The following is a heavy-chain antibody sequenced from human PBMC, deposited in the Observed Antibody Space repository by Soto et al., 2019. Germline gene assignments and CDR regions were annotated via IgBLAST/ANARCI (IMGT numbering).Heavy chain of an antibody. CDR1: GGSISSGGYY. CDR2: IYYSGST. V-gene: IGHV4-31*03. J-gene: IGHJ4*02. D-gene: IGHD3-22*01. Sequence: QVQLQESGPGLVKPSQTLSLTCTVSGGSISSGGYYWSWIRQHPGKGLEWIGYIYYSGSTYYNPSLKSRVSISVGTSKNRFSLKLSSVSAADTGVYCCARARVPMIVGNYYFDYWGRGTLCSVCS. CDR3: ARARVPMIVGNYYFDY.